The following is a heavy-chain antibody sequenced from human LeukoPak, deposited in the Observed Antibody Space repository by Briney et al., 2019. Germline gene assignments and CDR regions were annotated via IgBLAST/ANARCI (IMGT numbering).Heavy chain of an antibody. V-gene: IGHV4-39*01. Sequence: SETLSLTCTVSGGSISSSTYYWGWIRQPPGKGLEWIGSISYSGSTYYNLSLKSRVTISVDTSKNQFSLKLSSVTAADTAVYYCARLFASTAMPKNWGQGTLVTVSS. CDR3: ARLFASTAMPKN. CDR2: ISYSGST. D-gene: IGHD5-18*01. CDR1: GGSISSSTYY. J-gene: IGHJ4*02.